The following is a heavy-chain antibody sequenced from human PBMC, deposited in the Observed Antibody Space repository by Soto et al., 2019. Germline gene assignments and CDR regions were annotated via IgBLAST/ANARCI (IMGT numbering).Heavy chain of an antibody. CDR2: INHSGST. CDR3: ARVTLRSGYYYGMDV. J-gene: IGHJ6*02. Sequence: SETLSLTCAVYGGSFSGYYWRWIRQPPGPGLEWIGEINHSGSTNYNPSLKSRVTISVDTSKNQFSLKLSSVTAADTAVYYCARVTLRSGYYYGMDVWGQGTTVTVSS. V-gene: IGHV4-34*01. D-gene: IGHD4-17*01. CDR1: GGSFSGYY.